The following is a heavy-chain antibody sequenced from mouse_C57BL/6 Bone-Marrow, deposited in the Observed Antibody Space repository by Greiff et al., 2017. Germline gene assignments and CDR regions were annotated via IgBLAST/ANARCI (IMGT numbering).Heavy chain of an antibody. CDR3: ARQRTGYYFDY. CDR1: GFTFSSYG. Sequence: EVKLQESGGDLVKPGGSLKLSCAASGFTFSSYGMSWVRQTPDKRLEWVATISSGGSYTYYPDSVKGRFTISRDNAKNTLYLQMSSLKSEDTAMYDCARQRTGYYFDYWGQGTTLTVSS. V-gene: IGHV5-6*01. D-gene: IGHD4-1*01. CDR2: ISSGGSYT. J-gene: IGHJ2*01.